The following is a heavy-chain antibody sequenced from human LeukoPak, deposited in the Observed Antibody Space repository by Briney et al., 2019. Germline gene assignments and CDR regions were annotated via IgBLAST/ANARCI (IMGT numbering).Heavy chain of an antibody. Sequence: SETLSLTCTVSGGSISSYYWGWIRQAPGKGLEWIGNIYYSGSTNYNPSLKSRVTMSVDTSKNQFSLNLDSVTAADTAVYYCARRMYYYASSGYNGAFDIWGQGTMVTVSS. J-gene: IGHJ3*02. CDR2: IYYSGST. CDR1: GGSISSYY. V-gene: IGHV4-59*08. D-gene: IGHD3-22*01. CDR3: ARRMYYYASSGYNGAFDI.